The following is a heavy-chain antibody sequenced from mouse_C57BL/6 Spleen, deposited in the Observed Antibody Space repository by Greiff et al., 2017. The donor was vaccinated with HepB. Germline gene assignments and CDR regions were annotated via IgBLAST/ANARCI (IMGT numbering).Heavy chain of an antibody. CDR2: INPSNGGT. CDR1: GYTFTSYW. CDR3: AHLCTTVVPYAMDY. Sequence: QVQLQQSGTELVKPGASVKLSCKASGYTFTSYWMHWVKQRPGQGLEWIGNINPSNGGTNYNEKFKSKATLTVDRSSSTAYMQLSSLTSEDSAVYYCAHLCTTVVPYAMDYWGQGTSVTVSS. D-gene: IGHD1-1*01. V-gene: IGHV1-53*01. J-gene: IGHJ4*01.